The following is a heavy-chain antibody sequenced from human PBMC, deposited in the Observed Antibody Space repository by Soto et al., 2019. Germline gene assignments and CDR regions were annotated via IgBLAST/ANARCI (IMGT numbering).Heavy chain of an antibody. J-gene: IGHJ4*02. Sequence: PGGSLRLSCAASGFTFSSYSMNWVRQAPGKGLEWVSYISSSSSTIYYADSVKGRFTISRDNAENSLYLQMNSLRAEDTAVYYCAKESGDSSGYYYDYFDYWGQGTLVTVSS. CDR2: ISSSSSTI. D-gene: IGHD3-22*01. CDR3: AKESGDSSGYYYDYFDY. CDR1: GFTFSSYS. V-gene: IGHV3-48*01.